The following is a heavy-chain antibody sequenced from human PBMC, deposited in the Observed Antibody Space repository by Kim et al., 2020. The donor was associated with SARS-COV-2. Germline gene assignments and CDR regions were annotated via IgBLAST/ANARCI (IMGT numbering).Heavy chain of an antibody. CDR1: GFTFSSYG. D-gene: IGHD3-9*01. Sequence: GGSLRLSCAASGFTFSSYGMHWVRQAPGKGLEWVAVISYDGSNKYYADSVKGRFTISRDNSKDTLYLQMNSLRAEDTAVYYCAISSRYYDILTGYSQAHYFDYWGQGTLVTVSS. V-gene: IGHV3-30*03. CDR2: ISYDGSNK. J-gene: IGHJ4*02. CDR3: AISSRYYDILTGYSQAHYFDY.